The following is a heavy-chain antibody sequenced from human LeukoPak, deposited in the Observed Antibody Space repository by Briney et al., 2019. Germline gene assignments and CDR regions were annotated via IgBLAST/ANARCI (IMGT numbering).Heavy chain of an antibody. D-gene: IGHD4-17*01. CDR3: ARPNDYGDYRYFDL. V-gene: IGHV3-30*13. CDR2: ISYDGNDK. J-gene: IGHJ2*01. CDR1: GFTFSHFG. Sequence: GGSLRLSCAASGFTFSHFGMHWVRQAPGKGLEWVTAISYDGNDKYYADSVKGRFSISRDNSRNRVYLQMSSLRPEDTAVYYCARPNDYGDYRYFDLWGRGTLVTVFS.